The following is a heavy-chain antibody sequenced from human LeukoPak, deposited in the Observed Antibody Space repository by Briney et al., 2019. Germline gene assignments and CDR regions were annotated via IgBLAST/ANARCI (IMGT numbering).Heavy chain of an antibody. V-gene: IGHV3-30*18. Sequence: GRSLRLSCAASGFTFSSYGMHWVRQAPGKGLEWVAVISYDGSNKYYADSVKGRFTTSRDNSKNTLYLQMNSLRAEDTAVYYCAKSGATAHYFDYWGQGTLVTVSS. CDR1: GFTFSSYG. CDR2: ISYDGSNK. J-gene: IGHJ4*02. D-gene: IGHD1-26*01. CDR3: AKSGATAHYFDY.